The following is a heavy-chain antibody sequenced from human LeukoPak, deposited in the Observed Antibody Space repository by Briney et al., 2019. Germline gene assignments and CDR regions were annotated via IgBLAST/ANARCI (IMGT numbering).Heavy chain of an antibody. V-gene: IGHV4-59*01. J-gene: IGHJ4*02. CDR2: IYYSGST. Sequence: SETLSLTCTVSGGSISGYHWTWIRQPPGKGLEWIGYIYYSGSTNYNPSLKSRVTISVDTSKNQFSLKLSSVTAADTAVYYCARTDAVVAAIDYWGQGTLVTVSS. D-gene: IGHD2-15*01. CDR1: GGSISGYH. CDR3: ARTDAVVAAIDY.